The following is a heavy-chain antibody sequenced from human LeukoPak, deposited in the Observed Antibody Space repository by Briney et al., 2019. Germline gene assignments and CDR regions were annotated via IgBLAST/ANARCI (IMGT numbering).Heavy chain of an antibody. V-gene: IGHV4-4*09. CDR3: ARHPRPAIHWYFDL. J-gene: IGHJ2*01. Sequence: SETLSLTCTVSGDSISNYYWSWVRQLPGKGLEWIGYIYPSGSTNCSPSLKSRVTISLDTSKNQFSLNLNSVTAADTAVYYCARHPRPAIHWYFDLWGRGTLVTVSS. D-gene: IGHD3-3*01. CDR2: IYPSGST. CDR1: GDSISNYY.